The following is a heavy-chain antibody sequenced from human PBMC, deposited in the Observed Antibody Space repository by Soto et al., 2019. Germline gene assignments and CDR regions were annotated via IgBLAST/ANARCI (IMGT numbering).Heavy chain of an antibody. CDR3: ARETDYYGSGRDPRDAFDI. CDR1: GASVSSGSYY. CDR2: IYYSGST. V-gene: IGHV4-61*01. D-gene: IGHD3-10*01. Sequence: SETLYLTCTVSGASVSSGSYYWSWIRQPPGKGLEWIGYIYYSGSTNYNPSLKSRVTISVDTSKNQFSLKLSSVTAADTAVYYCARETDYYGSGRDPRDAFDIWGQGTMVT. J-gene: IGHJ3*02.